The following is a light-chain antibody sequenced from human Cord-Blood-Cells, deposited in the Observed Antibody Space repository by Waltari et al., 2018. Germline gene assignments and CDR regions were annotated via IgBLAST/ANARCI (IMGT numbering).Light chain of an antibody. CDR3: QQYYSTPQT. V-gene: IGKV4-1*01. CDR1: QSVLYSSNNKNY. CDR2: WAS. Sequence: DIVMTQSPDSLAVSLGERANHDCKSSQSVLYSSNNKNYLAWYQQKPGQPPKLLIYWASTRESGVPDRFSGSGSGTDFTLTISSLQAEDVAVYYCQQYYSTPQTFGQGTKVEIK. J-gene: IGKJ1*01.